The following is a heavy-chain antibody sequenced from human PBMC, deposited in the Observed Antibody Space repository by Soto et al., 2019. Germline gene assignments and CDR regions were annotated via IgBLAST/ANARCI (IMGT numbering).Heavy chain of an antibody. CDR3: ARLVYDRSGYRPG. CDR1: GGSIISSNYY. J-gene: IGHJ4*02. CDR2: IYYSGST. D-gene: IGHD3-22*01. Sequence: SEALCLTCTGSGGSIISSNYYWGWIRQPPGKGLEWIGSIYYSGSTYYNPSLKSRVTISVDTSKNQFSLKLSSVTAADTAVYYCARLVYDRSGYRPGWGQGTLVTVSS. V-gene: IGHV4-39*01.